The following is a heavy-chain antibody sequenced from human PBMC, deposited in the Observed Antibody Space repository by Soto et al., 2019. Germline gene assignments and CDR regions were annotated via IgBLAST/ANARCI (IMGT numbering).Heavy chain of an antibody. Sequence: GESLKISCKGSGYSFTSYWISWGRQMPGKGLEWMGRIDPSDSYTNYSPSFQGHVTISADKSISTAYLQWSSLKASDTAMYHCASTYSGSYYNGYGMDVWAKGPRSPSP. CDR1: GYSFTSYW. CDR3: ASTYSGSYYNGYGMDV. CDR2: IDPSDSYT. D-gene: IGHD3-10*01. V-gene: IGHV5-10-1*01. J-gene: IGHJ6*02.